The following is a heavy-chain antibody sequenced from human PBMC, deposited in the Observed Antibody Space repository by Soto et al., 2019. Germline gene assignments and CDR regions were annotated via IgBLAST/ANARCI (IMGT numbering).Heavy chain of an antibody. J-gene: IGHJ6*03. V-gene: IGHV1-69*04. CDR1: GGTFSSYT. Sequence: ASVKVSCKASGGTFSSYTISWVRQAPGQGLEWMGRIIPILGIANYAQKFQGRVTITADKSTSTAYMELSSLRSEDTAVYYCARDNRDCSGGGCEPMDVWGKGTTVTVS. CDR2: IIPILGIA. CDR3: ARDNRDCSGGGCEPMDV. D-gene: IGHD2-15*01.